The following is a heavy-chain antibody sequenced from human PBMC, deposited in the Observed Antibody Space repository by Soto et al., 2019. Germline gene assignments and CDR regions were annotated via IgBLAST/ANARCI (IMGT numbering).Heavy chain of an antibody. CDR2: INHSGST. CDR1: GGSFSGYY. J-gene: IGHJ5*02. CDR3: ARVKKSAGSYYKINWFDP. D-gene: IGHD3-10*01. V-gene: IGHV4-34*01. Sequence: TSETLSLTCAVYGGSFSGYYWSWIRQPPGKGLEWIGEINHSGSTNYNPSLKSRVTISVDTSKNQFSLKLSSVTAADTAVYYCARVKKSAGSYYKINWFDPWGQGTLVTVSS.